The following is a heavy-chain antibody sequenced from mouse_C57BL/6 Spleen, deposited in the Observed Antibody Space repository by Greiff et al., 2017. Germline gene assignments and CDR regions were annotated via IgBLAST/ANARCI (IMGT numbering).Heavy chain of an antibody. Sequence: VQLQQSGPELVKPGASVKISCKASGYAFSSSWMNWVKQRPGKGLEWIGRIYPGDGDTNYNGKFKGKATLTADKSSSTAYMQLSSLTSEDSAVYFCARSGYDYHDYWGQGTTLTVSS. D-gene: IGHD2-4*01. J-gene: IGHJ2*01. V-gene: IGHV1-82*01. CDR1: GYAFSSSW. CDR2: IYPGDGDT. CDR3: ARSGYDYHDY.